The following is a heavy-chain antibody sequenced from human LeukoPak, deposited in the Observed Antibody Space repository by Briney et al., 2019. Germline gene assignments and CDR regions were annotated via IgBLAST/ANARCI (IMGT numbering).Heavy chain of an antibody. V-gene: IGHV4-34*01. J-gene: IGHJ3*02. CDR1: GGSFSGYY. CDR3: AISGNYFSRDAFDI. D-gene: IGHD1-26*01. Sequence: SETLSLTCAVYGGSFSGYYRSWIRQPPGKGLEWIGEINHSGSTNYNPSLKSRVTISGDTSKHHFSLELRSVTAAGTAVYYCAISGNYFSRDAFDIWGQGTMVTVSS. CDR2: INHSGST.